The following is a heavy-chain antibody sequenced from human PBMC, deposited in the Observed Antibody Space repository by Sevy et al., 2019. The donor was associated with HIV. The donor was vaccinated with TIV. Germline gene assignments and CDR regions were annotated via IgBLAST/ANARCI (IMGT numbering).Heavy chain of an antibody. Sequence: ASVKVSCKASGYTFTGYYMHWVRQAPGQGLEWMGRINPNSGGTNYAQKFQGRVTMTRDTSISTAYMELGRLRSDDTAVYYGARGSVLSIAARPVDYWGQGTLVTVSS. CDR2: INPNSGGT. CDR3: ARGSVLSIAARPVDY. V-gene: IGHV1-2*06. CDR1: GYTFTGYY. J-gene: IGHJ4*02. D-gene: IGHD6-6*01.